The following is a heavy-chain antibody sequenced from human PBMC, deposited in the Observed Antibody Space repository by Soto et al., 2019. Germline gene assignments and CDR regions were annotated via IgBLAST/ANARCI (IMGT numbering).Heavy chain of an antibody. CDR3: AGGPGVARNY. J-gene: IGHJ4*02. Sequence: QLQLQESGSGLVKPSQTLSLTCAVSGGSISSGGYSWRWIRQPPGKGLEWIGYIYHSGSTYYNPSLKSRVTISVDRSKHQFSLKLSSVTAADTAVYYCAGGPGVARNYWGQGTLVTVSS. V-gene: IGHV4-30-2*01. CDR2: IYHSGST. D-gene: IGHD5-12*01. CDR1: GGSISSGGYS.